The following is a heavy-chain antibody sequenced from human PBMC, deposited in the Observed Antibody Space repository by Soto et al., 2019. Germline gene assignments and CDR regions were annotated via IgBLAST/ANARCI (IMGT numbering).Heavy chain of an antibody. CDR2: INPSGGST. Sequence: QVQLVQSGAEVKKPGASVKVSCKASGYTFTSYYMHWVRQAPGQGLEWMGIINPSGGSTSYAQKFQGRVTMTRDTSTSTVYMERSSLRSEDTAVYYCARGYCSGGSCYLSSYFDYWGQGTLVTVSS. J-gene: IGHJ4*02. D-gene: IGHD2-15*01. CDR3: ARGYCSGGSCYLSSYFDY. V-gene: IGHV1-46*01. CDR1: GYTFTSYY.